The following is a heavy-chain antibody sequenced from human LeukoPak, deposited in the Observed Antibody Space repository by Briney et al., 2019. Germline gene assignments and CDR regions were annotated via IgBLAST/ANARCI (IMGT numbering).Heavy chain of an antibody. CDR3: ARIAPSYYYDSSAPLDY. V-gene: IGHV2-70*04. Sequence: ESGPALVEPTQTLTLTCTFSGFSLNTTGMRMGWIRQPPGKALEWLARIDWDDDKFYSTSLKPRLTISKDSSRNQVVLTMTNIDPVDTATYYCARIAPSYYYDSSAPLDYWGQGTLVTVSS. CDR1: GFSLNTTGMR. CDR2: IDWDDDK. D-gene: IGHD3-22*01. J-gene: IGHJ4*02.